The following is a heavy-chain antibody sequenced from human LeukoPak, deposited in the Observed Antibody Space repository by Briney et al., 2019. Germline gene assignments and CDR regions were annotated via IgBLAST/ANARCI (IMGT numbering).Heavy chain of an antibody. D-gene: IGHD2-15*01. CDR3: ARQLAAGNDAFDI. Sequence: SETLSLTCTVSGVDIYSSTYYWAWIRQPPGKGLEFIGSIYYNEDTYSNPSLKSRLTISVDTSTNQFSLRLNSVTAANTAVYFCARQLAAGNDAFDIWGQGTMVTVSS. CDR2: IYYNEDT. J-gene: IGHJ3*02. CDR1: GVDIYSSTYY. V-gene: IGHV4-39*01.